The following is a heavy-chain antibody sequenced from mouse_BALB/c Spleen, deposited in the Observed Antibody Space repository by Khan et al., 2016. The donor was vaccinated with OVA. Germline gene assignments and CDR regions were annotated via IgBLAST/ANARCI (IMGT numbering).Heavy chain of an antibody. CDR2: INPRTSYT. J-gene: IGHJ4*01. V-gene: IGHV1-4*01. Sequence: QVQLLQSGAELAKPGASVKISCQASGYTFTSYAMNWVKQTPGKGLEWIGYINPRTSYTNYNQKFKDQVTFSADKSSSTAYMQLSSLTSEDTAIYCCAKPTKDYGMDYWGQGTLVTVSS. CDR3: AKPTKDYGMDY. CDR1: GYTFTSYA.